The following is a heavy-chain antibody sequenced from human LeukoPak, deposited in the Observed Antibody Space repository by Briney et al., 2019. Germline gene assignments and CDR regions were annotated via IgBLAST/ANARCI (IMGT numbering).Heavy chain of an antibody. Sequence: GGSLRLSCAASRFTFSNYAMTWVCQTPGKGLEWVSAISASAGTTYYADSVKGRFTISRDNSKNTLYLQMNSLRVDDTALYYCAKGGSSWSYYFDYWGQGTLVTVSS. CDR2: ISASAGTT. CDR1: RFTFSNYA. D-gene: IGHD6-13*01. V-gene: IGHV3-23*01. J-gene: IGHJ4*02. CDR3: AKGGSSWSYYFDY.